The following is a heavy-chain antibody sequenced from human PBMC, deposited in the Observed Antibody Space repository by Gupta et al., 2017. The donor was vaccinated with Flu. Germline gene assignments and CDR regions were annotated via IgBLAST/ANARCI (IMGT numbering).Heavy chain of an antibody. CDR1: GGDMSSDD. CDR2: IYYTGTP. V-gene: IGHV4-59*08. J-gene: IGHJ4*02. Sequence: QAYLQDSGPGVAKPSETLSLTCRVSGGDMSSDDWSWIRQPPGKGLEWIGDIYYTGTPNYNPSLKSRVFISSDPSSNLFSLKLSSVTAADTAIYFCARHVLRESAGPLFDSLSRGTLVPVSS. CDR3: ARHVLRESAGPLFDS. D-gene: IGHD3-3*01.